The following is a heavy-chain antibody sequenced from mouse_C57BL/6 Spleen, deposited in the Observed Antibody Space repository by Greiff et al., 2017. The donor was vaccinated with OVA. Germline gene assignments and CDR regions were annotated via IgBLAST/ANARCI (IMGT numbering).Heavy chain of an antibody. Sequence: EVQGVESGGGLVKPGGSLKLSCAASGFTFSSYTMSWVRQTPEKRLEWVATISGGGGNTYYPDSVKGRFTISRDNAKNTLYLQMSRLRSEDTALYYCANYGSSFYAMDYWGQGTSVTVSS. CDR1: GFTFSSYT. CDR3: ANYGSSFYAMDY. CDR2: ISGGGGNT. V-gene: IGHV5-9*01. J-gene: IGHJ4*01. D-gene: IGHD1-1*01.